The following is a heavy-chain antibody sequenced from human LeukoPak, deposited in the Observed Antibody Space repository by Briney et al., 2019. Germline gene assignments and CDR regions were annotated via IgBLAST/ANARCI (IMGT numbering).Heavy chain of an antibody. Sequence: GGSLRLSCAASGFTFSSYSMNWVRQAPGKGLEWVSSISSSSSYIYYADSVKGRFTISRDNAKNSLYLQMNSLRAEDTAVYYCVMSDLGSSLPFDYWGQGTLVTVSS. D-gene: IGHD2-2*01. CDR1: GFTFSSYS. CDR3: VMSDLGSSLPFDY. V-gene: IGHV3-21*04. J-gene: IGHJ4*02. CDR2: ISSSSSYI.